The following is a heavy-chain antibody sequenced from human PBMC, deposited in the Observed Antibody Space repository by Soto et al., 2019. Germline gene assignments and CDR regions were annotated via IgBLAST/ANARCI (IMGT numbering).Heavy chain of an antibody. J-gene: IGHJ5*02. CDR1: GGSISSYY. CDR3: ARALSVDEYQLLSENDWFDP. Sequence: SETLSLTCTVSGGSISSYYWSWIRQPPGKGLEWIGYIYYSGSTNYNPSLKSRVTISVDTSKNQFSLKLSSVTAADTAVYYCARALSVDEYQLLSENDWFDPWGQGTLVTVSS. V-gene: IGHV4-59*01. CDR2: IYYSGST. D-gene: IGHD2-2*01.